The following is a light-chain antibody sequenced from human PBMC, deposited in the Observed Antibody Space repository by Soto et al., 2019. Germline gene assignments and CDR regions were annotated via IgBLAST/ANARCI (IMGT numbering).Light chain of an antibody. V-gene: IGKV1-33*01. CDR2: DAS. Sequence: DIQMTQSPASLSASVGDRVTITCQASHDISNYLNWYQQKPGEAPKLLIYDASNLETGVPSRFSGSGSGTDFTFTISSLQPEDFATYYCQQSYSTPLAFGQVTKVEIK. J-gene: IGKJ1*01. CDR3: QQSYSTPLA. CDR1: HDISNY.